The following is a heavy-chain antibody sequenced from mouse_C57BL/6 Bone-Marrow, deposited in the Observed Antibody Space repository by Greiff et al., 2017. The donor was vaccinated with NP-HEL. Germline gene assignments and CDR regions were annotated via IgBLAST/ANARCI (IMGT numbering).Heavy chain of an antibody. J-gene: IGHJ3*01. Sequence: QVQLQQPGAELVMPGASVKLSCKASGYTFTSYWMHWVKQRPGQGLEWIGEIDPSDSYTNSNQKFKGKSTLTVDKSSSTAYMQLSSLTSEDSAVYYCAREDGYYWFAYWGQGTLVTVSA. CDR3: AREDGYYWFAY. D-gene: IGHD2-3*01. CDR2: IDPSDSYT. V-gene: IGHV1-69*01. CDR1: GYTFTSYW.